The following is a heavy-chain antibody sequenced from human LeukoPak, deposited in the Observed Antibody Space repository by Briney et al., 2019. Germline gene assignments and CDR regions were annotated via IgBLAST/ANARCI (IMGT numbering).Heavy chain of an antibody. Sequence: GASVKVSCKASGYTFTSYYIHWVRQAPGQGLEWMGIINPSGGSTSYAQKFQGRVTMTRDTSTSTVYMELSSLRSEDTAVYYCAGVPLGSGWYWFAFDIWGQGTMVTVSS. CDR1: GYTFTSYY. CDR3: AGVPLGSGWYWFAFDI. J-gene: IGHJ3*02. V-gene: IGHV1-46*01. D-gene: IGHD6-19*01. CDR2: INPSGGST.